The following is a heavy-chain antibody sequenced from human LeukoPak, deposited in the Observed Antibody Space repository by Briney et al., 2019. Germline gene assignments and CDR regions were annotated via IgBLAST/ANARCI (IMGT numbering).Heavy chain of an antibody. J-gene: IGHJ4*02. Sequence: GGSLRLSCAASGFTFSSYGMHWVRQAPGKGLEWVAFIRYGGRNKYYADSVKGRFTISRDNSKNTLYLQMNSLRAEDTAVYYCAKDRLWFGDQTQGIDYWGQGTLVTVSS. CDR1: GFTFSSYG. CDR2: IRYGGRNK. D-gene: IGHD3-10*01. V-gene: IGHV3-30*02. CDR3: AKDRLWFGDQTQGIDY.